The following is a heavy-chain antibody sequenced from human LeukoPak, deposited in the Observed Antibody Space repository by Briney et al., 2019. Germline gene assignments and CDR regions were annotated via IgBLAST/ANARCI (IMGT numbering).Heavy chain of an antibody. CDR3: ATYSSLNRREFQY. V-gene: IGHV3-13*01. J-gene: IGHJ1*01. D-gene: IGHD3-22*01. Sequence: PGGSLRLSCAASGFAFSSYDMHWVRQASGKGLEWVSGIGAFGDTYYGVAVKGRFTISRDNAKNSLYLQMNSLRAEDTAVYYCATYSSLNRREFQYWGQGTLLTVSS. CDR1: GFAFSSYD. CDR2: IGAFGDT.